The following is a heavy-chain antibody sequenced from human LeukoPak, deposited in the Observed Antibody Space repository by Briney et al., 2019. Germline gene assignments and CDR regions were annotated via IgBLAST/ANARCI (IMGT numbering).Heavy chain of an antibody. Sequence: GGSLRLSCATSGFIFSTYRMNWVRQAPGKGLGWISFIDPSSSTIYYADSVKGRFTISRDNAKNSLYLHMNSLRAEDTAIYYCARDGRVGEFLSSPGYWGQGTRVTVSS. J-gene: IGHJ4*02. D-gene: IGHD3-10*01. CDR3: ARDGRVGEFLSSPGY. CDR1: GFIFSTYR. V-gene: IGHV3-48*01. CDR2: IDPSSSTI.